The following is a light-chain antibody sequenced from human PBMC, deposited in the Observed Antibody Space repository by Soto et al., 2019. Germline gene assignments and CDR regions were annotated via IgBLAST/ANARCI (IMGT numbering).Light chain of an antibody. Sequence: QFALTQPPSASGSPGQSVTISCTGTSSDVGGYNYVSWYQQHPGKAPKLMIYEVSKRPSGVPDRFSGSKSGNTASLTVSGLQAEDEADYYCSSYAGSNNPLDTPYVVFGGGTKLSVL. CDR2: EVS. J-gene: IGLJ2*01. CDR3: SSYAGSNNPLDTPYVV. V-gene: IGLV2-8*01. CDR1: SSDVGGYNY.